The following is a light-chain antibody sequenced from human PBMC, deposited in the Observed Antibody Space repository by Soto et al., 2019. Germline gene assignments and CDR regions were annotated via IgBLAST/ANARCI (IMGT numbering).Light chain of an antibody. V-gene: IGKV3-20*01. CDR2: GSS. CDR3: QQYGSSPRT. CDR1: QSVSSTY. Sequence: EIVLTQSPGTLSLSPGERATLSCRASQSVSSTYLAWYQQQPGQAPRLLIYGSSNRATGIPDRFSGSGSGTDFSLTISSLEPGDLAVYYCQQYGSSPRTFGQGTKVDIK. J-gene: IGKJ1*01.